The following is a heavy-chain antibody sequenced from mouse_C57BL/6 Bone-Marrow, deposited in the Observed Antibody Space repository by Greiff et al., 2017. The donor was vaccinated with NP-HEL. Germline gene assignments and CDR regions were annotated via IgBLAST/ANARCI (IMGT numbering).Heavy chain of an antibody. CDR3: ARDRDGRDYYGSSYGYFDV. D-gene: IGHD1-1*01. J-gene: IGHJ1*03. Sequence: EVKLMESGGGLVKPGGSLKLSCAASGFTFSSYAMSWVRQTPEKRLEWVATISDGGSYTYYPDNVKGRFTISRDNAKNNLYLQMSHLKSEDTAMYYCARDRDGRDYYGSSYGYFDVWGTGTTVTVSS. CDR1: GFTFSSYA. V-gene: IGHV5-4*01. CDR2: ISDGGSYT.